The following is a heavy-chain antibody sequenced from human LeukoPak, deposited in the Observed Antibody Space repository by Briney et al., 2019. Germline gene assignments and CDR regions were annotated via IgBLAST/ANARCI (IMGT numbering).Heavy chain of an antibody. CDR2: IKQDGSKK. D-gene: IGHD2-15*01. J-gene: IGHJ1*01. Sequence: GGSLRLSCAASGFTFSNYWMSWVRQAPGKGLEWVADIKQDGSKKYHVDSVKGRFTISRDNAKDSLYLQMNSLRAEDTAVHYCARGPRVVPGYFQHWGQGTLVTVSS. CDR1: GFTFSNYW. V-gene: IGHV3-7*01. CDR3: ARGPRVVPGYFQH.